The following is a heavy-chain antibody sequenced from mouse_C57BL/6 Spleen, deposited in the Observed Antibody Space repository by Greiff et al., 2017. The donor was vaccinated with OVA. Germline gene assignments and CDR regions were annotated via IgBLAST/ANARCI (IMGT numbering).Heavy chain of an antibody. V-gene: IGHV1-26*01. J-gene: IGHJ1*03. CDR1: GYTFTDYY. CDR2: LNPNNGGT. CDR3: ARGARSPNFDV. D-gene: IGHD1-1*01. Sequence: EVQLQQSGPELVKPGASVKISCKASGYTFTDYYMNWVKQSPGKSLEWIGDLNPNNGGTSYNQKFKGKATLTVDKSSSTAYMELRSLTSEDSAVYYCARGARSPNFDVWGTGTTVTVSS.